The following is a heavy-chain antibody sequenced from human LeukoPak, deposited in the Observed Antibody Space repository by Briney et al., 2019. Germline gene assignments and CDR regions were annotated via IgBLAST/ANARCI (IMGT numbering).Heavy chain of an antibody. Sequence: ASVKVSCKASGYTFTGYYMHWARQAPGQGLEWMGWINPNSGGTNYAQKFQGRVTMTRDTSISTAYMELSRLRSDDTAVYYCARVKRGAGRIGNWFDPWGQGTLVTVSS. CDR2: INPNSGGT. V-gene: IGHV1-2*02. CDR3: ARVKRGAGRIGNWFDP. D-gene: IGHD6-19*01. CDR1: GYTFTGYY. J-gene: IGHJ5*02.